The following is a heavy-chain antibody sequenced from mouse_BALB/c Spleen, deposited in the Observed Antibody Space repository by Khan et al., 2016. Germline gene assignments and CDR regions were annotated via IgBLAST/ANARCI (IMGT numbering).Heavy chain of an antibody. CDR1: GYTFTNYG. CDR2: INTYTGEP. J-gene: IGHJ4*01. Sequence: QIQLVQSGPELKKPGETVKISCKASGYTFTNYGMNWVKQAPGKGLKWMGWINTYTGEPTYADDFKGRFAFSLETSASTVYLQINNLKNEDMATYFCARQDYSNHAVDYWGQGTSITVSS. D-gene: IGHD2-5*01. V-gene: IGHV9-1*02. CDR3: ARQDYSNHAVDY.